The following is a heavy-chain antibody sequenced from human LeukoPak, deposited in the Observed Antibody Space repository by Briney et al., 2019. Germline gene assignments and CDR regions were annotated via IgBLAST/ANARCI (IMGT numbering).Heavy chain of an antibody. Sequence: PGRSLRLSCAASGFTFSTYGMHWVRQAPGKGLEWVAVISYDGSNKYYADSVKGRFTISRDNSKNTLYLQMNSLRAEDTAVYYCAKGDSGHYTFFDYWGQGTLVTVSS. D-gene: IGHD3-22*01. CDR1: GFTFSTYG. CDR2: ISYDGSNK. V-gene: IGHV3-30*18. CDR3: AKGDSGHYTFFDY. J-gene: IGHJ4*02.